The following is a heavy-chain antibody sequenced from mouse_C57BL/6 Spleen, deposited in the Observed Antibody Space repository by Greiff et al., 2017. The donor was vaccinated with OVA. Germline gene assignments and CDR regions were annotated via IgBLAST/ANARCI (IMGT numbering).Heavy chain of an antibody. CDR2: IDPENGDT. CDR1: GFNIKDDY. Sequence: VQLKESGAELVRPGASVKLSCTASGFNIKDDYMHWVKQRPEQGLEWIGWIDPENGDTEYASKFQGKATITADTSSNTAYLQLSSLTSEDTAVYYCTTGYYGYWGQGTTLTVSS. D-gene: IGHD1-1*01. CDR3: TTGYYGY. V-gene: IGHV14-4*01. J-gene: IGHJ2*01.